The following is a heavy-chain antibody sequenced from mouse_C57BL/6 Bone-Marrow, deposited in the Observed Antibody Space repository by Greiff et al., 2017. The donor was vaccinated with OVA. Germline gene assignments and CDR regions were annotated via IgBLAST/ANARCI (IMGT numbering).Heavy chain of an antibody. Sequence: QVQLQQPGAELVMPGASVKLSCKASGYTFTSYWMHWVKQRPGQGLEWIGEIDPSDSYTNYNQKFKGKSTLTVDKSSSTAYMQLISLTSEDSAVYDGARVEYYYGSSYGGFAYWGQGTLVTFSA. D-gene: IGHD1-1*01. CDR2: IDPSDSYT. V-gene: IGHV1-69*01. CDR1: GYTFTSYW. J-gene: IGHJ3*01. CDR3: ARVEYYYGSSYGGFAY.